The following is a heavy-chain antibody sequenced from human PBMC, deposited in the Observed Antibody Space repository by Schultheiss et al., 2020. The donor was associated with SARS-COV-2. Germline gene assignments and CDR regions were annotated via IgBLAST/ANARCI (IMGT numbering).Heavy chain of an antibody. D-gene: IGHD1-14*01. CDR2: ISSSSSYI. CDR3: AREGGSPEPLYWYFDL. CDR1: GFTFSSYS. J-gene: IGHJ2*01. V-gene: IGHV3-21*01. Sequence: GGSLRLSCAASGFTFSSYSMNWVRQAPGKGLEWVSSISSSSSYIYYADSVKGRFTISRDNAKNSLYLQMNSLRAEDTAVYYCAREGGSPEPLYWYFDLWGRGTLVTVSS.